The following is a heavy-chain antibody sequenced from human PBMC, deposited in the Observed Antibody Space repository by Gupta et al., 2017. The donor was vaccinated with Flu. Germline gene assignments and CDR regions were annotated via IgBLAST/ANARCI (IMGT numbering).Heavy chain of an antibody. D-gene: IGHD3-9*01. CDR1: GFSFSTRGVG. V-gene: IGHV2-5*02. CDR2: IYWDDVK. Sequence: QITLKESGPTLVKPTQTLTLTCSFSGFSFSTRGVGMGWIRQPPGQALEWIALIYWDDVKRYTPSLRNRITITRDTSRSQLVLTMTNMDPVDTATYYCGHSSQMLHYFLDSWGQGALVTVSS. CDR3: GHSSQMLHYFLDS. J-gene: IGHJ4*02.